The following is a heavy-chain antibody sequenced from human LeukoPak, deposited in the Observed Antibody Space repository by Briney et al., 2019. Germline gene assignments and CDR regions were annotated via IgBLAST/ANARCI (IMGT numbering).Heavy chain of an antibody. J-gene: IGHJ2*01. CDR3: ARETILWFGELLSMPHWYFDL. V-gene: IGHV4-59*12. D-gene: IGHD3-10*01. CDR1: GGSISSYY. Sequence: SETLSLTCTVSGGSISSYYWSWIRQPPGKGLEWIGYIYYSGSTNYNPSLKSRVTISVDTSKNQFSLQLNSVTPEDTAVYYCARETILWFGELLSMPHWYFDLWGRGTLVTVSS. CDR2: IYYSGST.